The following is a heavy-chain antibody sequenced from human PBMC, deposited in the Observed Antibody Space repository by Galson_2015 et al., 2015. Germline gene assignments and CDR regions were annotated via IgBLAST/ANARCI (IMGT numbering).Heavy chain of an antibody. Sequence: PALVKPTQALTLTCTFSGVSLSTSGVGVGWIRQPPGKALEWLALICWDDDKRYSPSLGSRLTITKDTSKNQVVLATTNIDPMDTATYFCAHSPSPGARFDYWGQGTLVTVSS. D-gene: IGHD1-26*01. V-gene: IGHV2-5*02. J-gene: IGHJ4*02. CDR3: AHSPSPGARFDY. CDR2: ICWDDDK. CDR1: GVSLSTSGVG.